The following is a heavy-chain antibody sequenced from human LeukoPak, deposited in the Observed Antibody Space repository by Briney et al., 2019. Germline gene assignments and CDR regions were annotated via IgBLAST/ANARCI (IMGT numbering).Heavy chain of an antibody. CDR2: IYTSGST. V-gene: IGHV4-61*02. J-gene: IGHJ4*02. Sequence: PSETLSLTCTVSGGSISSGSYYWSWIRQPAGKGLEWIGRIYTSGSTNYNPSLKSRVTISVDTSKNQFSLKLSSVTAADTAVYYCARSSFAFGGVIVPLDYWGQGTLVTVSS. CDR1: GGSISSGSYY. D-gene: IGHD3-16*02. CDR3: ARSSFAFGGVIVPLDY.